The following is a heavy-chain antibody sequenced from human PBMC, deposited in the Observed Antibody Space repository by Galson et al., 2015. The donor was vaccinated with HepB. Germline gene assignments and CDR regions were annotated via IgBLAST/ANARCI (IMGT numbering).Heavy chain of an antibody. V-gene: IGHV3-11*01. CDR1: GFTFGDYY. CDR2: ISSSGDTI. J-gene: IGHJ4*02. CDR3: ARDDCSSTSCYGD. D-gene: IGHD2-2*01. Sequence: SLRLSCAASGFTFGDYYMGWIRQAPGKGLEWVSYISSSGDTINYADSVKGRFTISRDNAKNSLYLQINSLRAEDTAVYYCARDDCSSTSCYGDWGQGTLVTVSS.